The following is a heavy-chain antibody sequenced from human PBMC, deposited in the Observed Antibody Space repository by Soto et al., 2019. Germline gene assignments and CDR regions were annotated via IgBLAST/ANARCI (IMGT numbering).Heavy chain of an antibody. CDR1: GFTFSSYA. D-gene: IGHD3-9*01. J-gene: IGHJ3*02. CDR3: AKDQRGVLRYFDWPSADAFDI. V-gene: IGHV3-23*01. Sequence: GGSLRLSCAASGFTFSSYAMSWVRQAPGKGLEWVSAISGSGGSTYYADSVKGRFTISRDNSKNTLYLQMNSLRAEDTAVYYCAKDQRGVLRYFDWPSADAFDIWGQGTMVTVSS. CDR2: ISGSGGST.